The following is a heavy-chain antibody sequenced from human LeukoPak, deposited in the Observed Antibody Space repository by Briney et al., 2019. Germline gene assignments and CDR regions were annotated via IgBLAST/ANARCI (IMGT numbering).Heavy chain of an antibody. D-gene: IGHD2-2*01. J-gene: IGHJ4*02. Sequence: ASVKVTCKASGYTFTSYDINWVRHATGQGLEWMGWMNPNSGNTGYAQKFQGRVIMTRYTSISTAYMELSSLRSEDTAVYYCARRKSSTSPLEPIDYWGQGTLVTVSS. CDR3: ARRKSSTSPLEPIDY. CDR1: GYTFTSYD. V-gene: IGHV1-8*01. CDR2: MNPNSGNT.